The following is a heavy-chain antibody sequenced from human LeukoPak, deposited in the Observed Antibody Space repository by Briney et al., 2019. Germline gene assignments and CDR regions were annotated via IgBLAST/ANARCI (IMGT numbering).Heavy chain of an antibody. D-gene: IGHD3-3*01. Sequence: HPGGSLRLSCAASGFTFSSYAMSWVRQAPGKGLEWVSAISGSGGSTYYADSVKGRFTISRDNSKNTLYLQMNSLRAEDTAVYYCAKGEGDYYDFWSGYYGWQETTYYYGMDVWGQGTTVTVSS. CDR1: GFTFSSYA. CDR2: ISGSGGST. V-gene: IGHV3-23*01. CDR3: AKGEGDYYDFWSGYYGWQETTYYYGMDV. J-gene: IGHJ6*02.